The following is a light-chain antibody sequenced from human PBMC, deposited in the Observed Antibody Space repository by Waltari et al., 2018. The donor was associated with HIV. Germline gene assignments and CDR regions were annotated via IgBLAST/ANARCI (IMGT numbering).Light chain of an antibody. CDR1: QGISSW. V-gene: IGKV1D-12*01. CDR2: AAS. CDR3: QQANSFPHLT. Sequence: DLQMTQSPSSVSASVGDRVTFTCRASQGISSWLAWYQQKPGKVPELLIYAASSLQSGVQLRFSGSGSGTDFTLTINSLLPEDFATYDCQQANSFPHLTFGGWTKVEIK. J-gene: IGKJ4*01.